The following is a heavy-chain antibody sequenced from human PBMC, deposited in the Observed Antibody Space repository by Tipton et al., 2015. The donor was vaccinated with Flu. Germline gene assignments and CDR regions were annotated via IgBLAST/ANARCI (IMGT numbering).Heavy chain of an antibody. CDR2: IKQDESER. V-gene: IGHV3-7*01. J-gene: IGHJ3*02. CDR1: EFIFNNYW. D-gene: IGHD1-26*01. Sequence: SLRLSCAASEFIFNNYWMSWVRQAPGKGLEWVANIKQDESERYYVDSVKGRFTISRDNAKNSLYLQMNSLRVEDTAVYYCTRKVGDIWGQGTMVTVSS. CDR3: TRKVGDI.